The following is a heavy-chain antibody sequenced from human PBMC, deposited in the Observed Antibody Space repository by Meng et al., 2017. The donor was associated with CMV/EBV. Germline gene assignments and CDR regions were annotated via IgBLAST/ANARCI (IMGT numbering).Heavy chain of an antibody. CDR2: IYPGDSDT. V-gene: IGHV5-51*01. CDR3: ARAPYDFLSGYYKNGMDV. J-gene: IGHJ6*02. D-gene: IGHD3-3*01. CDR1: GYSFTSYW. Sequence: GESLKISCKGSGYSFTSYWIGWVRQMPGKGLEWMGIIYPGDSDTRYSPSFQGQVTISADKSISTAYLQWSSLKASDTAMYYCARAPYDFLSGYYKNGMDVWGQGTTVTVSS.